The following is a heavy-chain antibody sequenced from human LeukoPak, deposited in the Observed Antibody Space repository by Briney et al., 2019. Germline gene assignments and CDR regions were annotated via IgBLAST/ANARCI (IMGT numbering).Heavy chain of an antibody. CDR3: ARDTVVAGTYAFDI. J-gene: IGHJ3*02. V-gene: IGHV4-59*01. Sequence: PSETLSLTCTVSGGSISSYYWSWIRQPPGKGLEWIGYIYYSGSTNYNPSLKSRVTISVDTSKNQFSLKLSSVTAADTAVYYCARDTVVAGTYAFDIWGQGTMVTVSS. CDR2: IYYSGST. CDR1: GGSISSYY. D-gene: IGHD6-19*01.